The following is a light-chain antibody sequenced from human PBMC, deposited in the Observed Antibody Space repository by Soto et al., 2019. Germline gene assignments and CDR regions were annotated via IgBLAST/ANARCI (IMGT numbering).Light chain of an antibody. V-gene: IGKV1-33*01. CDR2: DAS. CDR3: QQYDNLTPLT. CDR1: QDISNY. Sequence: DIQMTQSPSSLSASVGDRVTITCQASQDISNYLNWYQQKPGKAPKLLIYDASNLETGVPSRFIGSGSVTDFTFTISSLQPEDIATYYCQQYDNLTPLTFGGGTKVEIK. J-gene: IGKJ4*01.